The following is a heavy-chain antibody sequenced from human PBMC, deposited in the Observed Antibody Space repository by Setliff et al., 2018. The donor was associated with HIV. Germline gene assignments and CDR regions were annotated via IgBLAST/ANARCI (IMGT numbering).Heavy chain of an antibody. CDR2: IIPIFGTT. V-gene: IGHV1-69*05. J-gene: IGHJ4*02. CDR3: VTGEGLRF. Sequence: SVKVSCKASGYTFTSYYIHWVRQAPGQGLEWMGGIIPIFGTTNYAQKFQGRVTITTDESTTTAYMELSSLRSEDTAVYYCVTGEGLRFWGQGTLVTVSS. D-gene: IGHD2-15*01. CDR1: GYTFTSYY.